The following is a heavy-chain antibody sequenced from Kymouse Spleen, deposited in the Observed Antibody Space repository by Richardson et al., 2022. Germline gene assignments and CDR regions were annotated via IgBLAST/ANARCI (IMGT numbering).Heavy chain of an antibody. Sequence: QVQLQESGPGLVKPSGTLSLTCAVSGGSISSSNWWSWVRQPPGKGLEWIGEIYHSGSTNYNPSLKSRVTISVDKSKNQFSLKLSSVTAADTAVYYCAREGYSYGEDYYYYGMDVWGQGTTVTVSS. V-gene: IGHV4-4*02. CDR2: IYHSGST. J-gene: IGHJ6*02. CDR3: AREGYSYGEDYYYYGMDV. D-gene: IGHD5-18,IGHD5-18*01. CDR1: GGSISSSNW.